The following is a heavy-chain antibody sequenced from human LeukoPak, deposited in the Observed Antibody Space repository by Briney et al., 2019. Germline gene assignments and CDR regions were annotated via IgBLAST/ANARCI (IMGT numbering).Heavy chain of an antibody. D-gene: IGHD2-2*01. J-gene: IGHJ4*02. CDR2: IYHSGST. CDR1: GGSISSGGYS. CDR3: AREVVVPAADLYYFDY. Sequence: PSETLSLTCAVSGGSISSGGYSWSWIRQPPGKGLEWIGYIYHSGSTYYNPSLKSRVTISVDTSKNQFSLKLSSVTAADTAVYYCAREVVVPAADLYYFDYWGQGTLVTVSS. V-gene: IGHV4-30-4*07.